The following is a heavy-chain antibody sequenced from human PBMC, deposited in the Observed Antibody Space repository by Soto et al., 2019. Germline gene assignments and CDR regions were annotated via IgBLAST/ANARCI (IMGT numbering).Heavy chain of an antibody. CDR2: ISGSGGST. D-gene: IGHD3-22*01. CDR1: GFTFSSYA. Sequence: GSLRLSCAASGFTFSSYAMSWVRQAPGKGLEWVSAISGSGGSTYYADSVKGRFTISRDNSKNTLYLQMNSLRAEDTAVYYCAKGLDVYYYDSSGYYGFCGCWGRGXLGTVCS. V-gene: IGHV3-23*01. CDR3: AKGLDVYYYDSSGYYGFCGC. J-gene: IGHJ6*01.